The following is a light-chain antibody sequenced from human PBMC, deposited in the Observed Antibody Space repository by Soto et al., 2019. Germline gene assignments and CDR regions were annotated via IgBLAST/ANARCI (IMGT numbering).Light chain of an antibody. V-gene: IGKV3-20*01. CDR1: QSVSNNY. Sequence: EMVLTQSPGTRSLSPGEIATLSFRASQSVSNNYLAWYQQKPGQAPRLLIYGASNRATGIPDRFSGSGSGTDFTLTISRLETEDFAVYYCQQYGSSGTFGQGTKVDIK. J-gene: IGKJ1*01. CDR3: QQYGSSGT. CDR2: GAS.